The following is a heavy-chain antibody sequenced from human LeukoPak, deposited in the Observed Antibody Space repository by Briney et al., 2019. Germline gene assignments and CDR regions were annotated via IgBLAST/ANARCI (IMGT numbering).Heavy chain of an antibody. CDR3: ARRRQYYYDSSGYYWNWFDP. Sequence: PSETLSLTCAVYGGSFSGYYWSWIRQPPGKGLEWIGEINHSGSTNYNPSLKSRVTISVDTSKNQFSLKLSSVTAADTAVYYCARRRQYYYDSSGYYWNWFDPWGQGTLVTVSS. CDR1: GGSFSGYY. D-gene: IGHD3-22*01. J-gene: IGHJ5*02. CDR2: INHSGST. V-gene: IGHV4-34*01.